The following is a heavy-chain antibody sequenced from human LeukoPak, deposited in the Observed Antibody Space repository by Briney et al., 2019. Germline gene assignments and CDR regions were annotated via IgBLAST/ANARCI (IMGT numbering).Heavy chain of an antibody. Sequence: SETLSLTCTVSGGSISSHYWSWIRQPPGKGLAWIGYIYYNGSTNYNPSLKSRVTISVDTSKNHFSLKLSSVTAADTAVYYCARVLDGAFDYWGQGTLVTVSS. CDR3: ARVLDGAFDY. J-gene: IGHJ4*02. D-gene: IGHD1-1*01. V-gene: IGHV4-59*11. CDR1: GGSISSHY. CDR2: IYYNGST.